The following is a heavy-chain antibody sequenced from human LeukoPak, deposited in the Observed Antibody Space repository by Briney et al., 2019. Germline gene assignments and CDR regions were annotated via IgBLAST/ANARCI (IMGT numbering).Heavy chain of an antibody. CDR2: ISGDGGTT. D-gene: IGHD5-18*01. CDR3: AKDIGERGYKDY. CDR1: GITFVEYA. Sequence: PGGSLMIFCAASGITFVEYAMDWVRQDPGKGLGWVSLISGDGGTTFYADSVKGRFTISRDNSKNSLYLQMNSLRTEDTAFYYCAKDIGERGYKDYWGQGTLVTVSS. V-gene: IGHV3-43*02. J-gene: IGHJ4*02.